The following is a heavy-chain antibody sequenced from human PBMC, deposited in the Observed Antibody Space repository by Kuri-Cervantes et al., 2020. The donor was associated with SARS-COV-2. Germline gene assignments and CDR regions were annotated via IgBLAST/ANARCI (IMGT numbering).Heavy chain of an antibody. CDR1: GGSISSGGYS. CDR3: ARGQYSSSWYSNLDY. V-gene: IGHV4-30-2*01. Sequence: SQTLSLTCAVSGGSISSGGYSWSWIRQPPGKGPEWIGYIYHSGSTYYNPSLKSRVTISVDRSKNQFSLKLSSVTAADTAVYYCARGQYSSSWYSNLDYWAREPWSPSPQ. J-gene: IGHJ4*02. D-gene: IGHD6-13*01. CDR2: IYHSGST.